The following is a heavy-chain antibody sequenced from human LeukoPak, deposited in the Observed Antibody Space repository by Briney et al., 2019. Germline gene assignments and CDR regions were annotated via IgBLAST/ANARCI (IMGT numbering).Heavy chain of an antibody. CDR2: IYHSGST. CDR3: ARGAMQGDYFDY. J-gene: IGHJ4*02. CDR1: GYSISSGYY. V-gene: IGHV4-38-2*01. D-gene: IGHD2-2*01. Sequence: SETLSLTCAVSGYSISSGYYWGWIRQPPGKGLEWIGSIYHSGSTYYNPSLKSRVSISVDTSKNQFSLKLSSVTAADTAVYFCARGAMQGDYFDYWGQGTPVTVSS.